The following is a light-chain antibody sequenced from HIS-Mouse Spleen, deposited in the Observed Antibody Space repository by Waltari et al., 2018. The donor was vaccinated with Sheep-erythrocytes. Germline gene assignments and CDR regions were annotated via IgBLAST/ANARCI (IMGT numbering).Light chain of an antibody. CDR2: KDS. V-gene: IGLV3-25*03. CDR1: ALPKQY. Sequence: SYELTQPPSVSVSPGQTARITCSGDALPKQYAYWYQQKPGPAPVLVIYKDSDRPSGIPERFSGSSSGTTVTFTISGVQAEDEADYYCQSADSSGTYVVFGGGTKLTVL. CDR3: QSADSSGTYVV. J-gene: IGLJ2*01.